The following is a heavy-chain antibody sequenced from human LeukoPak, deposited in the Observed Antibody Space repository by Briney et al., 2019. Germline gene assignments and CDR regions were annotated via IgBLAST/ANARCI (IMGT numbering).Heavy chain of an antibody. CDR1: GFTFSSYA. Sequence: RSGTFLRLSCAASGFTFSSYAMHWVRQAPGKGLEWVAGIWSDGSDKYYAGYVKGRFSISRDNSKNKVNLQMSSLRTDDTAVYYCAKTVEQQLVPPYFVYWGQAT. J-gene: IGHJ4*02. CDR3: AKTVEQQLVPPYFVY. D-gene: IGHD6-13*01. CDR2: IWSDGSDK. V-gene: IGHV3-33*06.